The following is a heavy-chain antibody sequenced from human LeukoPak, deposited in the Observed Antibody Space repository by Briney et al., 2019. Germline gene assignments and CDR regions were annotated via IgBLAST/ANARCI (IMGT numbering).Heavy chain of an antibody. J-gene: IGHJ5*02. V-gene: IGHV1-2*02. CDR3: ARSEFIRSPCPDP. CDR2: INPNSGGT. D-gene: IGHD3-16*02. CDR1: GYTFTGYY. Sequence: ASVKVSCKASGYTFTGYYMHWVRQAPGQGLEWMGWINPNSGGTNYAQKFQGRVTMTRDTSISTAYMELSRLRSDDTAVYYCARSEFIRSPCPDPWGQGTLVTVSS.